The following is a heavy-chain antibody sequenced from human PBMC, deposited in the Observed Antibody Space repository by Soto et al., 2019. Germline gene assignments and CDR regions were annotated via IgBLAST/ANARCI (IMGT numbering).Heavy chain of an antibody. CDR1: GFTFSDYY. CDR3: ARRASGDDVFDI. CDR2: ISSSGSTI. V-gene: IGHV3-11*01. Sequence: QVQVVESGGGLVRPGGSLRLTCAASGFTFSDYYMNWIRQAPGKGLEWVSYISSSGSTIYYADSVKGRFTISRDNAKKSLYLQMNSLRVEDTAVYYCARRASGDDVFDIWGQGTIVTVSS. D-gene: IGHD3-3*01. J-gene: IGHJ3*02.